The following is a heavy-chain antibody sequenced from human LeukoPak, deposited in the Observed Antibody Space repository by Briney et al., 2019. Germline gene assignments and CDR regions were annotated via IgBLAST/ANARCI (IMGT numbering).Heavy chain of an antibody. D-gene: IGHD5-18*01. CDR2: ISGSGGST. CDR1: GFTFSSYA. V-gene: IGHV3-23*01. Sequence: GGSLRLSCAASGFTFSSYAMSWVRQAAGKGLEWVSAISGSGGSTYYADSVKGRFTISRDNSKNTLYLQMNSLRAEDTAVYYCAKARGYSYGFSADYWGQGTLVTVSS. CDR3: AKARGYSYGFSADY. J-gene: IGHJ4*02.